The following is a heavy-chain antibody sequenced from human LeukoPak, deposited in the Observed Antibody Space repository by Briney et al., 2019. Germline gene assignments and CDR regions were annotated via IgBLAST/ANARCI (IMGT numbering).Heavy chain of an antibody. CDR2: ISSSSSYI. CDR3: ARGRQDNSLRRFDY. D-gene: IGHD1-20*01. CDR1: GFTFSSYS. V-gene: IGHV3-21*01. Sequence: PGGSLRPSCAASGFTFSSYSMNWVRQAPGKGLEWVSSISSSSSYIYYADSVKGRFTISRDNAKNSLYLQMNSLRAEDTAVYYCARGRQDNSLRRFDYWGQGTLVTVSS. J-gene: IGHJ4*02.